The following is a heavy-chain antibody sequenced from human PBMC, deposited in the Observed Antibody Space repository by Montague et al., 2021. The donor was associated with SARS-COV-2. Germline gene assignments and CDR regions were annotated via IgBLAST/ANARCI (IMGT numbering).Heavy chain of an antibody. CDR2: IYNTGTT. CDR1: GDSTSCPNCY. D-gene: IGHD4-17*01. Sequence: SETLSLTRTVSGDSTSCPNCYWGWIRQPPGKGLDWIGTIYNTGTTYYXPSLKSRLTISIDTSKDQFSLKLSSVTAADTAVYYCARHRNYGDHSLDNWFHPWGQGTLVTGSS. J-gene: IGHJ5*02. CDR3: ARHRNYGDHSLDNWFHP. V-gene: IGHV4-39*01.